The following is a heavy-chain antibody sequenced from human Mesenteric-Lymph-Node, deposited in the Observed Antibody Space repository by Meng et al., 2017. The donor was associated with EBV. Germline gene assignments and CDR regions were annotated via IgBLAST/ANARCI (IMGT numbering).Heavy chain of an antibody. CDR1: GGSISSSNYY. CDR3: ARITGPGLPYYFDY. D-gene: IGHD2-8*02. CDR2: IYYSGST. Sequence: QLRLLRLGQGLWKPPAPAACPCTVSGGSISSSNYYWGWFRQPPGKGLEWIGTIYYSGSTYYNPSLKSRVTISVGTSKNQFSLKLSSVTAADTAFYYCARITGPGLPYYFDYWGQGTLVTVSS. J-gene: IGHJ4*02. V-gene: IGHV4-39*07.